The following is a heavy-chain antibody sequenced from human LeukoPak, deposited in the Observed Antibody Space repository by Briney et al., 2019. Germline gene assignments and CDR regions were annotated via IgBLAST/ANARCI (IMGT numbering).Heavy chain of an antibody. D-gene: IGHD3-22*01. CDR3: ARDVYYYDSSGYYHVTFDY. Sequence: GGSLRLSCAASGFTFSSYWMSWVRQAPGKGLEWVANIKQDGSEKYYVDSVKGRFTISRDNAKNSVYLQMNSLRAEDTAVYYCARDVYYYDSSGYYHVTFDYWGQGTLVTVSS. CDR1: GFTFSSYW. J-gene: IGHJ4*02. V-gene: IGHV3-7*01. CDR2: IKQDGSEK.